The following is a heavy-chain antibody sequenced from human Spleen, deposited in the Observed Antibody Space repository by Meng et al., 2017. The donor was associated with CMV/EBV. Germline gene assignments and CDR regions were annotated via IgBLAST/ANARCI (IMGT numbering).Heavy chain of an antibody. J-gene: IGHJ4*02. Sequence: ETLSLTCTVSGGSISSYYWSWVRQAPGKGLEWVANIKQDGSEKYYVDSVKGRFTISRDNAKNSLYLQMNSLRAEDTAVYYCARDHSWELRLFLDYWGQGTLVTVSS. D-gene: IGHD1-26*01. CDR1: GGSISSYY. CDR3: ARDHSWELRLFLDY. CDR2: IKQDGSEK. V-gene: IGHV3-7*01.